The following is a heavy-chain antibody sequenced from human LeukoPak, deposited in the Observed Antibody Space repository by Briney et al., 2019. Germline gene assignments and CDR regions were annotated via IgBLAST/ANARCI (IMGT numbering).Heavy chain of an antibody. V-gene: IGHV4-59*01. CDR3: ARDPGEAVAGYFDY. Sequence: SETLSLTCTVSGGSISSYYWSWIRQPPGKGLEWIGYIYYSGSTNYNPSLKSRVTISVDTSKNQFSLKLSSVTAADTAVYYCARDPGEAVAGYFDYWGQGTLVTVSS. CDR1: GGSISSYY. D-gene: IGHD6-19*01. J-gene: IGHJ4*02. CDR2: IYYSGST.